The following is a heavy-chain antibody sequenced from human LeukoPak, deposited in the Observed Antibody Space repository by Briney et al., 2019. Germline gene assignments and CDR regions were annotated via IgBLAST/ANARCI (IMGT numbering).Heavy chain of an antibody. V-gene: IGHV1-8*03. CDR1: GYTFTSYD. J-gene: IGHJ4*02. Sequence: ASVKVSCKASGYTFTSYDINWLRQATGQGLEWMGWMNPNSGNTGYAQKFQGRVTITRNTSISTAYMELSSLRSEDTAVYYCATHDPSEYYFDYWGQGTLVTVSS. D-gene: IGHD1-1*01. CDR3: ATHDPSEYYFDY. CDR2: MNPNSGNT.